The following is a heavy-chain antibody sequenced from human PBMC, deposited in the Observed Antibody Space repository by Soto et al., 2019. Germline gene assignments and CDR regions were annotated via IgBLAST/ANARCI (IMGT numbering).Heavy chain of an antibody. CDR2: IYYSGST. Sequence: SETLSLTCTVSGGSISSSSYYWGWIRQPPGKGLEWIGSIYYSGSTYYNPSLKSRVTISVDTSKNQFSLKLSSVTAADTAVYYCARHYGQFVPAAISDYPPYWYFGLWGRGTLVTVSS. V-gene: IGHV4-39*01. CDR3: ARHYGQFVPAAISDYPPYWYFGL. J-gene: IGHJ2*01. CDR1: GGSISSSSYY. D-gene: IGHD2-2*01.